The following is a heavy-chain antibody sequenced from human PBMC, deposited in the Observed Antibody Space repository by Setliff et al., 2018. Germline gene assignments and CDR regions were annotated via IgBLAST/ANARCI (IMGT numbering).Heavy chain of an antibody. D-gene: IGHD6-19*01. V-gene: IGHV3-73*01. CDR3: TTGPQIAVAGYEAYFDY. CDR2: IRSKANSYAT. J-gene: IGHJ4*02. CDR1: GFTFSGSA. Sequence: GGSLRLSCAASGFTFSGSAMHWVRQASGKGLEWVGRIRSKANSYATAYAASVKGRFTISRDDSKNTLYLQMNSLKTEDTAVYYCTTGPQIAVAGYEAYFDYWGQGTLVTVSS.